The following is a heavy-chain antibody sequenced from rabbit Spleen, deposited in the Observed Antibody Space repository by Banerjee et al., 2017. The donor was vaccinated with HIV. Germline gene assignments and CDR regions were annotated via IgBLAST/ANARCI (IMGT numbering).Heavy chain of an antibody. CDR1: GVSFTSDCY. CDR3: ARDTASSFSSYGMDL. V-gene: IGHV1S40*01. D-gene: IGHD6-1*01. Sequence: QSLEESGGDLVKPGASLTLTCTASGVSFTSDCYMCWVRQAPGKGLEWIACINAVTGKAVYASWAKGRFTFSKTSSTTVTLQVTSLTVADTATYFCARDTASSFSSYGMDLWGQGTLVTVS. CDR2: INAVTGKA. J-gene: IGHJ6*01.